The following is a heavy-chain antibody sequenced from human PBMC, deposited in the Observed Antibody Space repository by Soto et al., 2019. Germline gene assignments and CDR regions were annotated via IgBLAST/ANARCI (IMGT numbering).Heavy chain of an antibody. D-gene: IGHD3-22*01. V-gene: IGHV4-59*01. CDR1: GGSISSYY. Sequence: QVQLQESGPGLVKPSETLSLTCTVSGGSISSYYWSWIRQSPGKRLEWMAYIRYSGSTNYNPSLKSRVTMSVDASKNQFSLKLSSVSAADTAIYYCARGFYDSNGYSAPFDSWGQGTLVTVSS. CDR3: ARGFYDSNGYSAPFDS. J-gene: IGHJ4*02. CDR2: IRYSGST.